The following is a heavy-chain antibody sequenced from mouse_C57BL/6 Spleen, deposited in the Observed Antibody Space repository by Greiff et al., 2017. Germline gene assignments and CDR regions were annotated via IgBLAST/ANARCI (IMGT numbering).Heavy chain of an antibody. CDR2: ISYDGSN. J-gene: IGHJ2*01. Sequence: EVQLQESGPGLVKPSQSLSLTCSVTGYSITSGYYWNWIRQFPGNKLEWMGYISYDGSNNYNPSLKNRISITRDTSKNQFFLKLNSVTTEDTATYYCASIYYGYDGGYCDYWGQGTTLTVSS. CDR1: GYSITSGYY. D-gene: IGHD2-2*01. CDR3: ASIYYGYDGGYCDY. V-gene: IGHV3-6*01.